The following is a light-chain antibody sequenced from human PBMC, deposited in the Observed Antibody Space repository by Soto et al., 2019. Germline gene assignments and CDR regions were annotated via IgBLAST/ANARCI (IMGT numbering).Light chain of an antibody. Sequence: AIQLTQSPSSQSASVGDRVTITCRASQGINNALAWYQQKPEKTPNLLIYDASSLESGVPSRFSGSGSGTDFTLTISSLQLEDLATYYCQQFKSYPFTFGGGTKVEIK. CDR2: DAS. CDR1: QGINNA. V-gene: IGKV1-13*02. J-gene: IGKJ4*01. CDR3: QQFKSYPFT.